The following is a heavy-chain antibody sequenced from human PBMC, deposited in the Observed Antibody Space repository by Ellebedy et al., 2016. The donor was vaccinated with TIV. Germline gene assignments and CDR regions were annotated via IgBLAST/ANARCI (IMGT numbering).Heavy chain of an antibody. J-gene: IGHJ4*02. Sequence: ASVKVSCXASGYAFTAYYMHWVRQAPGQGLEWMGWINPNSGGTNYAQKFQGRVTMTRDTSISTAYMELSRLRSDETAVYYCARGRLVATIRSPFDYWGQGTLVTVSS. CDR1: GYAFTAYY. CDR2: INPNSGGT. V-gene: IGHV1-2*02. D-gene: IGHD5-12*01. CDR3: ARGRLVATIRSPFDY.